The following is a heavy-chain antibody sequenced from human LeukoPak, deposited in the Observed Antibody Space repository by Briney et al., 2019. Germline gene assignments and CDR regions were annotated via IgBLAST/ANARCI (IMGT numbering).Heavy chain of an antibody. CDR1: GYTLTELS. V-gene: IGHV1-24*01. D-gene: IGHD6-6*01. J-gene: IGHJ4*02. CDR3: AQPSWDSSSSGFDY. Sequence: ASVKVSCKVSGYTLTELSMHWARQAPGKGLEWMGDFDPEDGETIYAQKFQGRVTMTEDTSTDTAYMELSSLRSEDTAVYYCAQPSWDSSSSGFDYWGQGTLVTVSS. CDR2: FDPEDGET.